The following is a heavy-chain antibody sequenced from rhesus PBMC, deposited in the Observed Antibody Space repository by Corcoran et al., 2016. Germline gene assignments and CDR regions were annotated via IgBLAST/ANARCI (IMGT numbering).Heavy chain of an antibody. CDR1: GGSISGGYG. Sequence: QVQLQESGPGLLKPSETLSLTCAVSGGSISGGYGWGWIRQPPGKGLEWIGSIYSSSGNTYYNPSLKSRVTISTDTSKNQFSRKLSSVTAADTAVYYCARDYNIWTGYIGAHFDYWGQGVLVTVSS. CDR2: IYSSSGNT. J-gene: IGHJ4*01. V-gene: IGHV4S7*01. CDR3: ARDYNIWTGYIGAHFDY. D-gene: IGHD3-3*01.